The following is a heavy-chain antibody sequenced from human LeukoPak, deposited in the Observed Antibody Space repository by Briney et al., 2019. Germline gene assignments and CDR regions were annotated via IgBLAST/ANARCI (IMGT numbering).Heavy chain of an antibody. J-gene: IGHJ4*02. D-gene: IGHD6-19*01. CDR2: LYHSETT. V-gene: IGHV4-59*01. CDR1: GGSISSYY. CDR3: ARDRGGSSGWSESFEY. Sequence: PSETLSLTCTVSGGSISSYYWSWIRQSPGKGLEWIGYLYHSETTKYNPSPKSRVTISVDTSKNQLSLHLTSVTAADTAVYYCARDRGGSSGWSESFEYWGQGTLVTVSS.